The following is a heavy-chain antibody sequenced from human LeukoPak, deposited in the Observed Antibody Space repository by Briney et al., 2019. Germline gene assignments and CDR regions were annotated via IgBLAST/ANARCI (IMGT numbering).Heavy chain of an antibody. D-gene: IGHD6-13*01. Sequence: GGPLRLSCAASGFTFSNYWMSWVRQAPGKGLEWVANIKQDGSEKYFVDSVKGRFTISRDNAKNSLYLQMNSLRVEDTAVYYCARDCIATGGSLDYWGQGTLVTVSS. CDR1: GFTFSNYW. J-gene: IGHJ4*02. CDR3: ARDCIATGGSLDY. CDR2: IKQDGSEK. V-gene: IGHV3-7*01.